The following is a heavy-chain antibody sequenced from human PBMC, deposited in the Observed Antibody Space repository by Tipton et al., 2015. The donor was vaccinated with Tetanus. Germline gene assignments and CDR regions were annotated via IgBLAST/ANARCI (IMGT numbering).Heavy chain of an antibody. J-gene: IGHJ4*02. Sequence: LRLSCAVYGGSFSGYYWSWIRQPPGKGLEWIGEINQSGSTNYNPSLKSRVTISVDTSKNQFSLKLSSVTAADTAVYYCARGDPTNEPLNYWGQGTLVTVSS. D-gene: IGHD1-1*01. CDR2: INQSGST. CDR3: ARGDPTNEPLNY. CDR1: GGSFSGYY. V-gene: IGHV4-34*01.